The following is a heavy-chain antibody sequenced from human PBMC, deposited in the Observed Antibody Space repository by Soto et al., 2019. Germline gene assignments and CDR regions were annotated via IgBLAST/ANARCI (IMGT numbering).Heavy chain of an antibody. J-gene: IGHJ4*02. Sequence: QVQLQESGPGLVEPSETLSLTCTVSGGSISSYYWSWIRQPPGKGLEWIGYIYYSGSTNYNPSLKSRVTISVDTSKNQFSLKLSSVTAADTAVYYCARRYGVYFDYWGQGTLVTVSS. D-gene: IGHD4-17*01. CDR3: ARRYGVYFDY. CDR2: IYYSGST. V-gene: IGHV4-59*08. CDR1: GGSISSYY.